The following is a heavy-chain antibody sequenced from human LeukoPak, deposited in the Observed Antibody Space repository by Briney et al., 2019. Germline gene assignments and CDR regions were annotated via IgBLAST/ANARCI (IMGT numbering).Heavy chain of an antibody. CDR3: ARDRQSELYYYDSSGYIHAFDI. Sequence: GGSLRLSCAASGFTFSSYAMSWVRQAPGKGLEWVSAISGSGGSTYYADSVKGRFTISRDNSKNTLYLQMNSLRSDDTAVYYCARDRQSELYYYDSSGYIHAFDIWGQGTMVTVSS. V-gene: IGHV3-23*01. CDR1: GFTFSSYA. CDR2: ISGSGGST. D-gene: IGHD3-22*01. J-gene: IGHJ3*02.